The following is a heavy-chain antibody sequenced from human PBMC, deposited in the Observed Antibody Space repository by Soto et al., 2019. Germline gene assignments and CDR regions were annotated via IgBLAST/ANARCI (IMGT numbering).Heavy chain of an antibody. CDR2: ISGYNGNT. V-gene: IGHV1-18*04. J-gene: IGHJ6*02. D-gene: IGHD1-1*01. CDR3: ARGELELIPGGYYAMDV. Sequence: ASVKVSCKASGYTFISHGINWVRQAPGQGLEWMGWISGYNGNTNYAWKSQGRVTMTTDTTTSTAYMEVRSLRSDDTAVYYCARGELELIPGGYYAMDVWGQGTTVTVSS. CDR1: GYTFISHG.